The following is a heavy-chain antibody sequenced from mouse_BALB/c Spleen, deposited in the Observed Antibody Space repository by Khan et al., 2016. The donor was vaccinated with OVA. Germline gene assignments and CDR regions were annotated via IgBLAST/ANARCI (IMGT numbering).Heavy chain of an antibody. CDR1: GYIFTSYW. D-gene: IGHD3-2*02. V-gene: IGHV1S132*01. J-gene: IGHJ2*01. Sequence: QVQLKESGAELVRPGASVKLSCKTSGYIFTSYWIHWVKQRSGQGLEWIARIYPATDNSYYNEKFKDKATLTADTSSNTAYLQLSSLTSEYLDVEFCAREEALNNFDHWGQGTTLTVSS. CDR3: AREEALNNFDH. CDR2: IYPATDNS.